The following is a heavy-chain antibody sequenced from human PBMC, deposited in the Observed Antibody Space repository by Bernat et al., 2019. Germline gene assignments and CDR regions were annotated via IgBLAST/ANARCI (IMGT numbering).Heavy chain of an antibody. CDR1: GFTFRNHG. J-gene: IGHJ4*02. CDR3: AGDISARRLDY. V-gene: IGHV3-33*01. CDR2: IWYDGSNQ. D-gene: IGHD6-6*01. Sequence: QVQLVESGGGGVQPGESLRLSCAASGFTFRNHGMHWVRQAPGKGLEWVAVIWYDGSNQYYADSVMGRFTISRDNSKNRLYLQMNNLGDNDTAIYYCAGDISARRLDYWGQGVMVTVSS.